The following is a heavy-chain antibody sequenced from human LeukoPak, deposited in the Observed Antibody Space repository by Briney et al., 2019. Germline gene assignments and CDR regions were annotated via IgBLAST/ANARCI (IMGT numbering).Heavy chain of an antibody. Sequence: GGSLILSCAASGFTVSSNYMSWVRQAPGKGLEWVSVIYSGGSTYYADSVKGRFTISRDNSKNTLYLQMNSLRAEDTAVYYCARDCMAGDCYGVEYAFDIWGQGTMVTVSS. J-gene: IGHJ3*02. CDR1: GFTVSSNY. V-gene: IGHV3-53*01. D-gene: IGHD2-21*02. CDR2: IYSGGST. CDR3: ARDCMAGDCYGVEYAFDI.